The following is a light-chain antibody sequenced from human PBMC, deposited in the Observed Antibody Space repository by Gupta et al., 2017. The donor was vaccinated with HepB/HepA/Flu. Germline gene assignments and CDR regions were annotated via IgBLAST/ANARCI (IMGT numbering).Light chain of an antibody. CDR3: QQLSSYPLT. CDR2: SAS. J-gene: IGKJ4*01. CDR1: QGIDSY. Sequence: DIQLTQSPSVLSASVGDRVTITCRASQGIDSYLVWYQQKPGKAPKVLIFSASTLQSGVTSRFSGSGSGTEFILTISSLQPEDSATYYCQQLSSYPLTFGGGTKVEI. V-gene: IGKV1-9*01.